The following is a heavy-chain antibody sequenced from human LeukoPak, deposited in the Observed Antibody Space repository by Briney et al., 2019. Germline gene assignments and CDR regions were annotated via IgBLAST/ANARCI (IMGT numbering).Heavy chain of an antibody. Sequence: GGSLRLSCAASGFTFSSYWMHWVRQAPGKGLVWVSRINSDGSSITYADSVKGRFTISRDNAKNTLYLQMNSLRVEDTAVYYCAREGRVSGYDFDCWGQGTLVTASS. J-gene: IGHJ4*02. CDR3: AREGRVSGYDFDC. V-gene: IGHV3-74*03. CDR1: GFTFSSYW. D-gene: IGHD5-12*01. CDR2: INSDGSSI.